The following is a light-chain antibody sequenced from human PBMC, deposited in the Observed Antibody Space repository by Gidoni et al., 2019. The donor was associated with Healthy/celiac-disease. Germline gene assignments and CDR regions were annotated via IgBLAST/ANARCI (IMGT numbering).Light chain of an antibody. J-gene: IGLJ2*01. V-gene: IGLV3-9*01. CDR3: QVWDSSTVV. Sequence: SYELTQPLSVSVALGQTARITCGGNNIGSKNVHCYQQKPGQAPVLVSYRDSNRPSAIPERFSGSNSGNTATLTISRAQAGDEADYYCQVWDSSTVVFGGGTKLTVL. CDR2: RDS. CDR1: NIGSKN.